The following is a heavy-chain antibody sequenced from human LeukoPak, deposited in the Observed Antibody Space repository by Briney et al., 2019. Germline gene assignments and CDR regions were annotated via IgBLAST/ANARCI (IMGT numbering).Heavy chain of an antibody. D-gene: IGHD3-22*01. J-gene: IGHJ4*02. Sequence: GSLRLSCAASGFTFSSYSMNWIRQPPGKGLEWIGEINHSGSTNYNPSLKSRVTISVDTSKNQFSLKLSSVTAADTAVYYCARRNGGYPIDYWGQGTLVTVSS. V-gene: IGHV4-34*01. CDR1: GFTFSSYS. CDR3: ARRNGGYPIDY. CDR2: INHSGST.